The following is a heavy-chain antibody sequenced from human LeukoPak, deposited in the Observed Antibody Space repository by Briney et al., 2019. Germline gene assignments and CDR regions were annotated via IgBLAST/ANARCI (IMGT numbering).Heavy chain of an antibody. CDR1: DDSINSSRWY. CDR3: ARGTNTLHFDS. Sequence: SETLSLTCSVSDDSINSSRWYWGWIRQPPGKGLEWIGIIPYSRTTSYNPSLKSRVTMSIDTSKQFSLKLSSVTAADTAVYFCARGTNTLHFDSWGQGALVTVSS. D-gene: IGHD2-15*01. J-gene: IGHJ4*02. CDR2: IPYSRTT. V-gene: IGHV4-39*07.